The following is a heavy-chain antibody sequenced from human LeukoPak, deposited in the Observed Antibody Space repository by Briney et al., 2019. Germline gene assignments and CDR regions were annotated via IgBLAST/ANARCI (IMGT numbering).Heavy chain of an antibody. D-gene: IGHD1-20*01. V-gene: IGHV3-66*01. Sequence: GGSLRLSCAASGFPVSSNYMSWVRLAPGKGLQWVSVIYSGGSTYYADSVKGRFTISRDNSENTLYLQMNSLRAEDTAVYYCARDITTWAFDIWGQGTMVTVSS. CDR2: IYSGGST. CDR3: ARDITTWAFDI. J-gene: IGHJ3*02. CDR1: GFPVSSNY.